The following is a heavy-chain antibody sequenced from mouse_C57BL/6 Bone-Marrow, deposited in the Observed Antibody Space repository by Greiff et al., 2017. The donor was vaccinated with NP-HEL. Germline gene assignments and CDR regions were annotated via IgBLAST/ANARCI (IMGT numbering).Heavy chain of an antibody. Sequence: EVHLVESGEGLVKPGGSLKLSCAASGFTFSSYAMSWVRQTPEKRLEWVAYISSGGDYIYYADTVKGRFTISRDNARNTLYLQMSSLKSEDTAMYYCIRDLYYYAMDYWGQGTSVTVSS. D-gene: IGHD1-1*01. V-gene: IGHV5-9-1*02. CDR3: IRDLYYYAMDY. CDR2: ISSGGDYI. J-gene: IGHJ4*01. CDR1: GFTFSSYA.